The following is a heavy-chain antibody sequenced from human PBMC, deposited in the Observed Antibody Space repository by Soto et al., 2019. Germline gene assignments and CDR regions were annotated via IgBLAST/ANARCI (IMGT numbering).Heavy chain of an antibody. CDR2: IIPIFGTA. V-gene: IGHV1-69*13. D-gene: IGHD1-20*01. CDR3: ARCGNWNYYYGMDV. Sequence: GASVKVSCKASGGTFSSYAISWVRQAPGQGLEWMGGIIPIFGTANYAQKFQGRVTITADESTSTAYMELSSLRSEDTAVYYCARCGNWNYYYGMDVWGQGTTVTVSS. J-gene: IGHJ6*02. CDR1: GGTFSSYA.